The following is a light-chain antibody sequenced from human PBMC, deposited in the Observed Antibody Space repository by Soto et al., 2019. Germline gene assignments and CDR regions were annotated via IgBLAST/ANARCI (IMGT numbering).Light chain of an antibody. CDR3: QSYDSSPSGSKV. Sequence: QSVLTQPPSVSGAPGQRATIASTVSSPNIGAGYDVHWYQELPGTAPKLLIYGNSNRPSGVPDRFSGSKSGTSDSLAITGLQAEDEADYYCQSYDSSPSGSKVFVGGTKLTVL. CDR2: GNS. J-gene: IGLJ3*02. CDR1: SPNIGAGYD. V-gene: IGLV1-40*01.